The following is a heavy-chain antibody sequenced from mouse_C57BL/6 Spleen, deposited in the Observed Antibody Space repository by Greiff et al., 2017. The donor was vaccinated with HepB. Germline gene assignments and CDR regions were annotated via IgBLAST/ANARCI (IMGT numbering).Heavy chain of an antibody. Sequence: QVQLQQPGAELVRPGTSVKLSCKASGYTFTSYWMHWVKQRPGQGLEWIGVIDPSDSYTNYNQKFKGKATLTVDTSSSTAYMQLSSLTSEDSAVYYCARYSLDYYGSSYWYFDVWGTGTTVTVSS. D-gene: IGHD1-1*01. CDR1: GYTFTSYW. CDR2: IDPSDSYT. J-gene: IGHJ1*03. CDR3: ARYSLDYYGSSYWYFDV. V-gene: IGHV1-59*01.